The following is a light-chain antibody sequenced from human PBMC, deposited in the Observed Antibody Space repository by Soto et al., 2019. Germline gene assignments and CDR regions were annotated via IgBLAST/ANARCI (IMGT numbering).Light chain of an antibody. J-gene: IGKJ5*01. CDR3: QQLKDDPIT. CDR2: TAS. V-gene: IGKV1-9*01. Sequence: DIQLTQSPSFLSASVGDRVTITCRASQGISSSLAWYQQKPGKAPKLLLYTASNLQSGVPSRFSGRGSGTEFTLTISGLQPEDFATYVCQQLKDDPITVGQGTRLENK. CDR1: QGISSS.